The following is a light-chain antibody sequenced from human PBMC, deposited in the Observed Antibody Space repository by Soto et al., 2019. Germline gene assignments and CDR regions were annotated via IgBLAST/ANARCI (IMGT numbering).Light chain of an antibody. CDR1: QSVLHRSNYMKY. CDR2: WAS. V-gene: IGKV4-1*01. Sequence: DIVMTQSPDSLAVSLGERATINCKSSQSVLHRSNYMKYLAWFQQKPGQPPKLLIYWASTRGPGVPDRFSGSWSGTDFTLTISNLQAEDGAVYYCHQYHSAPWTFGQGTKVEIK. J-gene: IGKJ1*01. CDR3: HQYHSAPWT.